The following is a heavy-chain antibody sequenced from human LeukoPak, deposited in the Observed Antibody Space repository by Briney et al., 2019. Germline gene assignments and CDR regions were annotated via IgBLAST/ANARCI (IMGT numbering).Heavy chain of an antibody. D-gene: IGHD6-19*01. CDR3: AREVAGFYYYYYYMDV. V-gene: IGHV3-48*01. J-gene: IGHJ6*03. CDR2: ISSSSSTI. Sequence: GGSLRLSCAASGFTFSSYSMNWVRQAPGKGLEWVSYISSSSSTIYYADSVKGRFTISRDNAKNSLYLQMNSLRAEDTAVYYCAREVAGFYYYYYYMDVWGEGTTVTVSS. CDR1: GFTFSSYS.